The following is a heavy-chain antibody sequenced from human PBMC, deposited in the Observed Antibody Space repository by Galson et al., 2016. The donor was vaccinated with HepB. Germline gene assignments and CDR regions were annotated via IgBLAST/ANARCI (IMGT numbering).Heavy chain of an antibody. Sequence: ETLSLTCTVSGASISGYYLSWIRQPPGKGLEWIGYIYYSGRTNYNPSLKSRVTISVDTSKNQFSLKLSSVTAADTAVYYCARDDSGGWYGFHYGIDVWGQGTTGTVSS. D-gene: IGHD6-19*01. J-gene: IGHJ6*02. CDR2: IYYSGRT. CDR1: GASISGYY. CDR3: ARDDSGGWYGFHYGIDV. V-gene: IGHV4-59*01.